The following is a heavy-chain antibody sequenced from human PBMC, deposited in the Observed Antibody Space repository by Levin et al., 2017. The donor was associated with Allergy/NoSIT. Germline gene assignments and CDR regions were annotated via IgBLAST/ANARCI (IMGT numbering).Heavy chain of an antibody. D-gene: IGHD2-2*01. Sequence: KISCKASGGTFSSYAISWVRQAPGQGLEWMGGIIPIFGTANYAQKFQGRVTITADESTSTAYMELSSLRSEDTAVYYCARDGGGDIVVVPAAIKGFDPWGQGTLVTVSS. CDR1: GGTFSSYA. J-gene: IGHJ5*02. CDR2: IIPIFGTA. CDR3: ARDGGGDIVVVPAAIKGFDP. V-gene: IGHV1-69*01.